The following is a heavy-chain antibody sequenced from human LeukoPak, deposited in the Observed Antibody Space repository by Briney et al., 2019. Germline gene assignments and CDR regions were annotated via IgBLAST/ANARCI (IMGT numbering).Heavy chain of an antibody. CDR2: IYHSGST. CDR1: GGSLSSSSYY. V-gene: IGHV4-39*07. Sequence: SETLSLTCTVSGGSLSSSSYYWGWIRQPPGKGLEWIGEIYHSGSTNYNPSLKSRVTISVDKSKNQFSLKLSSVTAADTAVYYCARVRYNWNDVLGWGQGTLVTVSS. J-gene: IGHJ4*02. D-gene: IGHD1-20*01. CDR3: ARVRYNWNDVLG.